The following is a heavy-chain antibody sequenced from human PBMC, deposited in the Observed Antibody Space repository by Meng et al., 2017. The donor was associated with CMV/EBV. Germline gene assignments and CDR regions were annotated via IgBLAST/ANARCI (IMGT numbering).Heavy chain of an antibody. CDR1: GGSISSSSYY. V-gene: IGHV4-39*07. J-gene: IGHJ4*02. CDR3: ARERGYSSPRFDY. CDR2: IYYSGST. D-gene: IGHD6-13*01. Sequence: LQLRESGPGLVKLSETLSLTCTVSGGSISSSSYYWGWIRQPPGKGLEWIGSIYYSGSTYYNPSLKSRVTISVDTSKNQFSLKLSSVTAADTAVYYCARERGYSSPRFDYWGQGTLVTVSS.